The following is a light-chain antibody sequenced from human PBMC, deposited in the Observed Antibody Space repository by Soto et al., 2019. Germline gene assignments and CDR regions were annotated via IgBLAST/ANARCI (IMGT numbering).Light chain of an antibody. CDR1: SSDIGSNDH. Sequence: QSALTQPASVSGSPGQSITISCTGTSSDIGSNDHVSWYQQHPGKAPTLVICDVRDRPSGVSYRFSGSKSGTTASLTISGLQAEDEAEYYCCSYTGGTTRYVFGTGTKLTVL. CDR2: DVR. V-gene: IGLV2-14*03. J-gene: IGLJ1*01. CDR3: CSYTGGTTRYV.